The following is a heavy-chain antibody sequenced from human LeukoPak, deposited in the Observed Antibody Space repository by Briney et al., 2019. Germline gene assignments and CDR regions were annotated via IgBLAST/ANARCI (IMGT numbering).Heavy chain of an antibody. CDR3: ARGGKWELDY. J-gene: IGHJ4*02. Sequence: KTSETLSLTCTVSGGSISSSSYYWGWIRQPPGKGLEWIGSIYYSGSTYYNPSLKSRVTISVDTSKNQFSLKLSPVTAADTAVYYCARGGKWELDYWGQGTLVTVSS. D-gene: IGHD1-26*01. V-gene: IGHV4-39*07. CDR2: IYYSGST. CDR1: GGSISSSSYY.